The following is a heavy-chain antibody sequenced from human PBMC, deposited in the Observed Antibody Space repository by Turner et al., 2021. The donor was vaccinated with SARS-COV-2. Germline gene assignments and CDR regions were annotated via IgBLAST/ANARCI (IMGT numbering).Heavy chain of an antibody. CDR3: ARGRGYCSSTSCYTNDAFDI. D-gene: IGHD2-2*02. Sequence: EVQLVESGGGLVQPGGSLRLSCAASGFTFSSYDMDWVRQATGKGLGWVSGIGTAGDPYYPGSVKGRFTISRENAKNSLYLQMNSLRAGDTAVYYCARGRGYCSSTSCYTNDAFDIWGQGTMVTISS. J-gene: IGHJ3*02. CDR1: GFTFSSYD. V-gene: IGHV3-13*05. CDR2: IGTAGDP.